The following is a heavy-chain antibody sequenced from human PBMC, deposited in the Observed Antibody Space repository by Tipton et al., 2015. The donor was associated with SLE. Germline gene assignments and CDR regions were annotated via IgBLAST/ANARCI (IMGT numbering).Heavy chain of an antibody. D-gene: IGHD3-22*01. J-gene: IGHJ4*02. V-gene: IGHV4-39*01. Sequence: TLSLTCTVSAGSISSTTYYWSWIRQPPGKGLEWIGNIYYSGSTYHNPSLKSRVTISVDTSKNQFSLKLSSVTAADTAVYYCARHDYDSNGYYQHYFDYWGQGTLVTVSS. CDR1: AGSISSTTYY. CDR3: ARHDYDSNGYYQHYFDY. CDR2: IYYSGST.